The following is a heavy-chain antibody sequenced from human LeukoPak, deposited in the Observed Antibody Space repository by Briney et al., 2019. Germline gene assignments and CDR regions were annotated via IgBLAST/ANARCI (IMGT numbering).Heavy chain of an antibody. J-gene: IGHJ4*02. CDR3: ASSEGYSGYDLADY. V-gene: IGHV1-2*02. D-gene: IGHD5-12*01. CDR1: GYTFTGYY. Sequence: ASVEVSCKASGYTFTGYYMHWVRQAPGQGLEWMGWINPNSGGTNYAQKFQDRVTMTRDTSISTAYMELSRLRSDDTAVYYCASSEGYSGYDLADYWGQGTLVTVSS. CDR2: INPNSGGT.